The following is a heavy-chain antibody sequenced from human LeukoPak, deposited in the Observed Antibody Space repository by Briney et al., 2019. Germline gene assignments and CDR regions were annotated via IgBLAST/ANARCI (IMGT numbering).Heavy chain of an antibody. D-gene: IGHD3-22*01. CDR1: GGSISSSSYY. V-gene: IGHV4-39*07. J-gene: IGHJ4*02. CDR3: AREEDFDSSEDY. CDR2: IYYSGST. Sequence: PSETLSPTCTVSGGSISSSSYYWGWIRQPPGKGLEWIGSIYYSGSTYYNPSLKSRVTISVDTSKNQFSLKLSSVTAADTAVYYCAREEDFDSSEDYWGQGTLVTVSS.